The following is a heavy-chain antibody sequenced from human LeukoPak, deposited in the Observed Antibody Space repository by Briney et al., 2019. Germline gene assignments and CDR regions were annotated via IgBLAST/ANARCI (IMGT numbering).Heavy chain of an antibody. D-gene: IGHD6-13*01. V-gene: IGHV3-48*01. CDR1: GFTFSSYS. Sequence: GGSLRLSCAASGFTFSSYSMNWVRQAPGKGLEWVSYISSSSSTIYYADSVKGRFTISRDNAKNSLYLQVNSLRAEDTAVYYCARGEIAAAVYYFDYWGQGTLVTVSS. CDR3: ARGEIAAAVYYFDY. CDR2: ISSSSSTI. J-gene: IGHJ4*02.